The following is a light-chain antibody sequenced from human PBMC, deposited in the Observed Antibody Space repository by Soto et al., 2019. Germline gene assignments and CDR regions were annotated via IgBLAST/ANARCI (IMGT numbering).Light chain of an antibody. Sequence: EIVLTQSPGTLSLSPGERATPSCRASQSVSSSYLGWYQQKPGQAPRLLIYGASSRATGIPDRFSGSGSGTDFTLTISRLEPEDFAVYYCQQYGSSLWTFGQGTKVDIK. V-gene: IGKV3-20*01. CDR1: QSVSSSY. J-gene: IGKJ1*01. CDR3: QQYGSSLWT. CDR2: GAS.